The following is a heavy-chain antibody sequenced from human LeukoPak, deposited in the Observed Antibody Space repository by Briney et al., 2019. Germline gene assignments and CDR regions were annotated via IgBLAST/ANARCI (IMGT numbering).Heavy chain of an antibody. CDR3: AKGSGSGWYGWFAP. CDR1: GFSFNHYA. CDR2: IDATGAAT. J-gene: IGHJ5*02. Sequence: GESLRLSCAASGFSFNHYAMYWVRQAPGKGLEWASSIDATGAATYYADSVNGRFTISRDNSKNTFYLQMDSLRADDTAVYSCAKGSGSGWYGWFAPWGQGTLVTVSS. V-gene: IGHV3-23*01. D-gene: IGHD6-19*01.